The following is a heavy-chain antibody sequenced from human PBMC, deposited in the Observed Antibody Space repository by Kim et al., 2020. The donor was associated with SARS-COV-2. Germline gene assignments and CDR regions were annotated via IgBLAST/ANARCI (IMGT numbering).Heavy chain of an antibody. Sequence: KGPYTISRDNAKNSLYLQMNSLRAEDTAVYYCAREDGLPPTLAYYYYYMDVWGKGTTVTVSS. CDR3: AREDGLPPTLAYYYYYMDV. V-gene: IGHV3-11*06. D-gene: IGHD2-21*01. J-gene: IGHJ6*03.